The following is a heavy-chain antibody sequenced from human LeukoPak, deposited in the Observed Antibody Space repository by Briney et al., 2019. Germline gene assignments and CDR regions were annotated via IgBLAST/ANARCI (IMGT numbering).Heavy chain of an antibody. CDR2: INTNTGNP. D-gene: IGHD6-19*01. Sequence: ASVKVSCKASGYTFTSYAMNWVRQAPGQGLEWMGWINTNTGNPTYAQGFTGRFVFSLDTSVSTACLQISSLKAEDTAVYYCAREDAVAAFYNWFDPWGQGTLVTVSS. CDR1: GYTFTSYA. J-gene: IGHJ5*02. CDR3: AREDAVAAFYNWFDP. V-gene: IGHV7-4-1*02.